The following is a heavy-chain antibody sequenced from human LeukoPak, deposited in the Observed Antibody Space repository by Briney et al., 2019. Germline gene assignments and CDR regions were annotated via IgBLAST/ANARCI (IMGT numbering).Heavy chain of an antibody. J-gene: IGHJ5*02. V-gene: IGHV4-38-2*02. CDR2: IYHSGNT. Sequence: KPSETLSLTCTVSGYSISSGYYWGWTRQPPGKGLEWIGSIYHSGNTYYNPSLKSRVTISVDTSKNQFSLKLSSVTAADTAVYYCARHRSRGWFDPWGQGTLVTVSS. CDR1: GYSISSGYY. CDR3: ARHRSRGWFDP.